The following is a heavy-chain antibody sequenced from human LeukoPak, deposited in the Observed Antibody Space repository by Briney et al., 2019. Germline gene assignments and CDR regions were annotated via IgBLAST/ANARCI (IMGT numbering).Heavy chain of an antibody. CDR2: IYYNGDT. CDR1: GASISSHY. D-gene: IGHD4-17*01. V-gene: IGHV4-59*08. CDR3: AAPGDYAPTGLDY. Sequence: PSETLSLICSVSGASISSHYWTWIRQPPGKGLEWIGNIYYNGDTHYNPSLKSRLTMSVDTSKNQFSLNLSSVTAADTAVYYCAAPGDYAPTGLDYWGQGTLVTVSS. J-gene: IGHJ4*02.